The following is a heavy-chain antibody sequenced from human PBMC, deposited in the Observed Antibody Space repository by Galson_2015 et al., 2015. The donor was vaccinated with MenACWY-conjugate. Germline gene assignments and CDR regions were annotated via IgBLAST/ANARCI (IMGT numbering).Heavy chain of an antibody. CDR1: GFTFSNYI. V-gene: IGHV3-21*01. Sequence: SLRLSCAASGFTFSNYIMNWVRQAPGKGLEWVSSITSDSSNIYYADSVKGRFTISRDNAKNTLYLQMNSLRAEDTAVYYCARPFGVATDFDSWGQGTLVSVSS. J-gene: IGHJ4*02. CDR2: ITSDSSNI. CDR3: ARPFGVATDFDS. D-gene: IGHD3-3*01.